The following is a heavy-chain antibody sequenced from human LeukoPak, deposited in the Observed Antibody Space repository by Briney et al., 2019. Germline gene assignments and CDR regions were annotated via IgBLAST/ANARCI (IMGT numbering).Heavy chain of an antibody. CDR3: ARTTEAHSWQTRYYSYYMDV. Sequence: PSETLSLTCAVYGGSFSGYYWSWIRQPPGKGLEWIGEIDHGGSTNYNPSLKSRVTILGDKSKNQFSLKLSSVTAADTAVYYCARTTEAHSWQTRYYSYYMDVWGKGTTVTVSS. CDR1: GGSFSGYY. D-gene: IGHD6-13*01. J-gene: IGHJ6*03. V-gene: IGHV4-34*01. CDR2: IDHGGST.